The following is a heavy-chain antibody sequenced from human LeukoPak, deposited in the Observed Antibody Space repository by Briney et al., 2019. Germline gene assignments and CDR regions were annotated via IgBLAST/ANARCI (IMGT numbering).Heavy chain of an antibody. CDR1: GGSTSGYY. V-gene: IGHV2-70*11. D-gene: IGHD4-23*01. CDR2: IDWDDDK. Sequence: TLSLTCTVSGGSTSGYYWSWIRQPPGKALEWLARIDWDDDKYYSTSLKTRLTISKDTSKNQVVLTMTNMDPLDTATYYCARIRRTTVITAGAFDIWGQGTMVTVSS. J-gene: IGHJ3*02. CDR3: ARIRRTTVITAGAFDI.